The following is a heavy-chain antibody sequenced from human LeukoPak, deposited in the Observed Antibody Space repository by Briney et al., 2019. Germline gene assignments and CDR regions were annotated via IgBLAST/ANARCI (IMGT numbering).Heavy chain of an antibody. CDR1: GYTLTELS. D-gene: IGHD3-3*01. V-gene: IGHV1-24*01. J-gene: IGHJ4*02. CDR3: ATADTIFGVVIR. Sequence: ASVKVSCKVSGYTLTELSMHWVRQAPGKGLEWMGGFDPEDGETIYAQKFQGRVTMTEDTSTDTAYMELSSLRSEDTAVYYCATADTIFGVVIRWGQGTLVTVSS. CDR2: FDPEDGET.